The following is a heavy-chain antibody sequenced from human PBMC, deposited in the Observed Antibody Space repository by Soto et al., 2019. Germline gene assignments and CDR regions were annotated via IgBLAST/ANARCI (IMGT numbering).Heavy chain of an antibody. CDR2: ITDTGGDA. D-gene: IGHD3-10*01. Sequence: PGGSLRLSCAASGFTFSSYSMNWVRQAPGEGLQWVSTITDTGGDAKYADSVRGRFVISRDNSKKTLYLQMTSLTAEDSAMYYCARGSTDSYPGSRIFDFWGRGTLVTVSS. J-gene: IGHJ4*02. CDR1: GFTFSSYS. V-gene: IGHV3-21*04. CDR3: ARGSTDSYPGSRIFDF.